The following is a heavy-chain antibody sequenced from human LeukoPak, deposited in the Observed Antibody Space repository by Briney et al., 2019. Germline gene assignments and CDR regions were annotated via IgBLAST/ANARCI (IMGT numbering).Heavy chain of an antibody. CDR1: GGTFSSCA. Sequence: SVKVSCKASGGTFSSCAISWVRQAPGQGLEWMGGIIPIFGTANYAQKFQGRVTITADESTSTAYMELSSLRSEDTAVYYCARDSGDDFSNWFDPWGQGTLVTVSS. CDR2: IIPIFGTA. D-gene: IGHD3-3*01. J-gene: IGHJ5*02. CDR3: ARDSGDDFSNWFDP. V-gene: IGHV1-69*13.